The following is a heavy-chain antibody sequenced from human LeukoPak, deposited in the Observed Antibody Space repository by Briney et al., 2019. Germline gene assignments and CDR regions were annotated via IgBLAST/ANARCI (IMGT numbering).Heavy chain of an antibody. CDR1: GGSLSGYY. D-gene: IGHD6-6*01. CDR2: INHSGST. CDR3: AIGKSIADRPVSKYNLFDP. J-gene: IGHJ5*02. Sequence: SETLSLTCAVYGGSLSGYYWSWIRQPPGKGLEWIGEINHSGSTNYNPSLKSRVTISVDTSKNQFSLKLSSVTAAGTAVYYCAIGKSIADRPVSKYNLFDPWGQGTLVTVSS. V-gene: IGHV4-34*01.